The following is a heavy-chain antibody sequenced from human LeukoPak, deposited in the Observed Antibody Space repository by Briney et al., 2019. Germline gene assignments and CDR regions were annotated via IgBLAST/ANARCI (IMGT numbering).Heavy chain of an antibody. D-gene: IGHD2-15*01. CDR1: GGSFSGCY. V-gene: IGHV4-34*01. CDR2: INHSGST. Sequence: PSETLSLTCAVYGGSFSGCYWSWIRQPPGKGLEWIGEINHSGSTNYNPSLKSRVTISVDTSKNQFSLKLSSVTAADTAVYYCARGLNCSGGSCYLDYWGQGTLVTVSS. J-gene: IGHJ4*02. CDR3: ARGLNCSGGSCYLDY.